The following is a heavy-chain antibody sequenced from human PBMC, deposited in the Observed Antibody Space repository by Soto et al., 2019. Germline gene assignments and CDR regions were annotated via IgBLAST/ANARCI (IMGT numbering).Heavy chain of an antibody. CDR2: FDPEDGET. CDR3: ATATSTYYDILTGPDKDAFDI. J-gene: IGHJ3*02. Sequence: ASVKVSCKVSGYTLTELSMHWVRQAPGKGLEWMGGFDPEDGETIYAQKFQGRVTMTEDTSTDTAYMELSSLRSEDTAVYYCATATSTYYDILTGPDKDAFDIWGQGTMVTVSS. D-gene: IGHD3-9*01. V-gene: IGHV1-24*01. CDR1: GYTLTELS.